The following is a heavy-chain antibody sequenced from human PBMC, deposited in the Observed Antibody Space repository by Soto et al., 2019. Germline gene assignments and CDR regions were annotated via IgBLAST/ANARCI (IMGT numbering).Heavy chain of an antibody. J-gene: IGHJ4*02. Sequence: PGGSLRLSCAASGFTFSAYSMHWIRQAPGKGLEWVAVVSKDASQKYYADSMKGRFTISRDNSKDTVYLQMSSLRPEDTAVYYCARELGTIFDTDSWGQGTLVTVSS. CDR3: ARELGTIFDTDS. V-gene: IGHV3-30*04. D-gene: IGHD3-3*01. CDR1: GFTFSAYS. CDR2: VSKDASQK.